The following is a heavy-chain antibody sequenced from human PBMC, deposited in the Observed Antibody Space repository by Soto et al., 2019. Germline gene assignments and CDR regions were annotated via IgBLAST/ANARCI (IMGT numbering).Heavy chain of an antibody. V-gene: IGHV1-69*13. D-gene: IGHD2-15*01. J-gene: IGHJ4*02. CDR1: GGTFSSYA. CDR3: ARGGTVVKDLGLWPFDY. Sequence: SVKVSCKASGGTFSSYAISWVRQAPGQGLEWMGGIIPIFGTANYAQKFQGRVTITADESTSTAYMELSSLRSEDTAVYYCARGGTVVKDLGLWPFDYWGQGNLVTVSS. CDR2: IIPIFGTA.